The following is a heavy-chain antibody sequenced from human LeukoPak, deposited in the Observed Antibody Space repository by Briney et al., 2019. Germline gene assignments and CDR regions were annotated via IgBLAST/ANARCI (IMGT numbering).Heavy chain of an antibody. Sequence: ASVKVSCKASGYTFPSYFMHWVRQAPGQGLEWMGIINPTGGSTTYAQKFQGRVTMTRDTSISTAYMELSRLRSDDTAVYYCARVGSSWELRLDYWGQGTLVTVSS. CDR1: GYTFPSYF. J-gene: IGHJ4*02. D-gene: IGHD1-26*01. CDR2: INPTGGST. V-gene: IGHV1-46*01. CDR3: ARVGSSWELRLDY.